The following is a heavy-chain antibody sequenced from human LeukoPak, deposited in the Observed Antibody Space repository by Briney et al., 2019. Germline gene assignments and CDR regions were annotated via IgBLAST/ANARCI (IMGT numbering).Heavy chain of an antibody. CDR3: TTFPSGFDI. CDR2: IKSKNDGGTT. J-gene: IGHJ3*02. CDR1: GFTFSSYW. Sequence: PGGSLRLSCVVSGFTFSSYWMSWVRQAPGKGLEWVGRIKSKNDGGTTDYAAPVKGRVTISRDDSKNTLYLQMNSLKTEDTALYYCTTFPSGFDIWGQGTMVTVSS. V-gene: IGHV3-15*05. D-gene: IGHD3-3*01.